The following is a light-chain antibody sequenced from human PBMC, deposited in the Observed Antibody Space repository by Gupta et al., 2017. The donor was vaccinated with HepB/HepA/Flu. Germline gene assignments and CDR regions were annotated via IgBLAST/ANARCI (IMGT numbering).Light chain of an antibody. CDR2: KAS. V-gene: IGLV3-16*01. CDR3: LSADSSGTYPWV. Sequence: SYELTQPPSVSVSLGQMARITCSGEALPKKYAYWYQQKPGQFPVLVIYKASERPAGIPERFSGSSSGTIATLTISGVQAEDEADYYCLSADSSGTYPWVFGGGTKLTVL. J-gene: IGLJ3*02. CDR1: ALPKKY.